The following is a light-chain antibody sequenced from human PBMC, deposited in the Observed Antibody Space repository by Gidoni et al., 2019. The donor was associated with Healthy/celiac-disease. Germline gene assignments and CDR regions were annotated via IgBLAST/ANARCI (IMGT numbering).Light chain of an antibody. CDR3: QHYNYWPPGYT. CDR2: GAS. V-gene: IGKV3-15*01. J-gene: IGKJ2*01. CDR1: QSVSSN. Sequence: EIVMTQSPATLSVSPGERATLACRASQSVSSNLAWYHQKPGQAPWLLIYGASTRATGIPARFSGSVSGTEFTLTISILQSDDFAVYYCQHYNYWPPGYTFGQGTKLEIK.